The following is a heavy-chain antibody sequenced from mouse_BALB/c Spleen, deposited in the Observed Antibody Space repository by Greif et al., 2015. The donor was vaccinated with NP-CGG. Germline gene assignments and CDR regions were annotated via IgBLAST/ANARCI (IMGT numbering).Heavy chain of an antibody. CDR2: INPSTGYA. J-gene: IGHJ2*01. D-gene: IGHD1-1*01. Sequence: QVQLQQSGAELAKPGASVKMSCKASGYTFTSYWMHWVKQRPGQGLEWIGYINPSTGYAEYNQKFKDKATLTADKSSSTAYMQRSSLTSEDSAVYYCASYYGSSYFDYWGQGTTLTVSS. CDR1: GYTFTSYW. CDR3: ASYYGSSYFDY. V-gene: IGHV1-7*01.